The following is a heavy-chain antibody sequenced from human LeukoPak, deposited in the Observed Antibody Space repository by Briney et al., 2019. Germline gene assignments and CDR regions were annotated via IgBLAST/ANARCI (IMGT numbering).Heavy chain of an antibody. CDR1: GYSISSGYY. CDR3: ARAAEDSSGWYMAYYFDY. CDR2: IYHSGST. D-gene: IGHD6-19*01. V-gene: IGHV4-38-2*02. Sequence: SETLSLACTVSGYSISSGYYWGWIRQPPGKGLEWIGSIYHSGSTYYNPSLKSRVTISVDTSKNQFSLKLSSVTAADTAVYYCARAAEDSSGWYMAYYFDYWGQGTLVTVSS. J-gene: IGHJ4*02.